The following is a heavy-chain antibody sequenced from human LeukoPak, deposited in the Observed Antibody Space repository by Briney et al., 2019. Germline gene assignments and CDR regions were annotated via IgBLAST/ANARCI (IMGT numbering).Heavy chain of an antibody. CDR1: GGTFSSYA. CDR2: IIPIFGTA. V-gene: IGHV1-69*13. CDR3: ARVPGYGDYEEDYYYYGMDV. Sequence: GASVKVSCKASGGTFSSYAISWVRQAPGQGLEWMGGIIPIFGTANYAQKFQGRVTITADESTSTAYMELSSLRSEDTAVYYCARVPGYGDYEEDYYYYGMDVWAKGPRSPSP. J-gene: IGHJ6*02. D-gene: IGHD4-17*01.